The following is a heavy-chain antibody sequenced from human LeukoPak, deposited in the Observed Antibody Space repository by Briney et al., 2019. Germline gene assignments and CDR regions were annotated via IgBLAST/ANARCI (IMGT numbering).Heavy chain of an antibody. J-gene: IGHJ4*02. D-gene: IGHD2-15*01. CDR2: INHSGST. CDR1: GVSFSGYY. CDR3: ARLRDCSGGSCYTWSSYYFDY. Sequence: PSETLSLTCAVYGVSFSGYYWSWLRQPPGKGLEWIGEINHSGSTNYNPSLKSRVTISVDTSKNQFSLKLSSVTAADTAVYYCARLRDCSGGSCYTWSSYYFDYWGQGTLVTVSA. V-gene: IGHV4-34*01.